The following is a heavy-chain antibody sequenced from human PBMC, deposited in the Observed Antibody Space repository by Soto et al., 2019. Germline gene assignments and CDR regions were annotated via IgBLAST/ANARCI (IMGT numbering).Heavy chain of an antibody. J-gene: IGHJ6*03. CDR3: ARAARYFDWLDYYYMDG. CDR2: INPSGGST. V-gene: IGHV1-46*03. CDR1: GYTFTSYY. Sequence: ASVKVSCKASGYTFTSYYMHWVRQAPGQGLEWMGIINPSGGSTSYAQKFQGRVTMTRDTSTSTVYMELSSLRSEDTAVYYCARAARYFDWLDYYYMDGWGKGTTVTVSS. D-gene: IGHD3-9*01.